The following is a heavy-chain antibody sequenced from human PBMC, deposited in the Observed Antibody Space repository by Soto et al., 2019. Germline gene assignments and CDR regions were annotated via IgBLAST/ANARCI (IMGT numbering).Heavy chain of an antibody. CDR2: INAANGDT. Sequence: WASVKVSCKASGHTFTSYGIHWVRQAPGQRLEWMGWINAANGDTKYSPKFQGRVTITRDTSASTAYMELSSLRSEDTAVYYCVRRHVSATGIDWFDPWGQGTLVTVSS. J-gene: IGHJ5*02. CDR3: VRRHVSATGIDWFDP. V-gene: IGHV1-3*01. D-gene: IGHD6-13*01. CDR1: GHTFTSYG.